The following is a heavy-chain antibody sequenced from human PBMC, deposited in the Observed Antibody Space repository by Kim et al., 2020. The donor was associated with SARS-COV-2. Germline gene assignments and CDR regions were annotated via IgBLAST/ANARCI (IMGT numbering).Heavy chain of an antibody. CDR3: AKVGVPGTYDRSGYYRAFDI. J-gene: IGHJ3*02. CDR2: ITGTVDTT. V-gene: IGHV3-23*01. Sequence: GGSLRLSCAAGFPFSSYGMSWVRQAPGKGLEWVSCITGTVDTTYYADSVKGRFTISRDNSKRTLFLQMNSLRAEDTAVYYCAKVGVPGTYDRSGYYRAFDIWGQGTSVIVSP. CDR1: GFPFSSYG. D-gene: IGHD3-22*01.